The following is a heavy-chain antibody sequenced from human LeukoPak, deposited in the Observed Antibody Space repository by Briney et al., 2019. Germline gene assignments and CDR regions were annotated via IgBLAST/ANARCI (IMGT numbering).Heavy chain of an antibody. D-gene: IGHD2-8*01. V-gene: IGHV5-51*01. CDR2: IYPDDSDT. Sequence: PGGSLRLSCKGSGYSFTIYWVGWVRQMPGKGLEWMGIIYPDDSDTRCSPSFEGQITISVDKSISTAYLQWSSLKASDTAVYYCARHGHCTNGVCYSNYYYHMDVWGKGTTVTVSS. CDR3: ARHGHCTNGVCYSNYYYHMDV. CDR1: GYSFTIYW. J-gene: IGHJ6*03.